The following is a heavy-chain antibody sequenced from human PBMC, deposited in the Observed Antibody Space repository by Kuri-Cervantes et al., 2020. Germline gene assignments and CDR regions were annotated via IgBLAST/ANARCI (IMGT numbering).Heavy chain of an antibody. J-gene: IGHJ3*02. CDR3: ARDLPGDLWFGELLNAFDI. D-gene: IGHD3-10*01. CDR2: MNPNSGNT. Sequence: ASVKVSCKASGYTFTSYDINWVRQATGQGLEWMGWMNPNSGNTGYAQKFQGRVTMTRNTSISTAYMELSSLRDEDTAVYYCARDLPGDLWFGELLNAFDIWGQGTMVTVSS. V-gene: IGHV1-8*01. CDR1: GYTFTSYD.